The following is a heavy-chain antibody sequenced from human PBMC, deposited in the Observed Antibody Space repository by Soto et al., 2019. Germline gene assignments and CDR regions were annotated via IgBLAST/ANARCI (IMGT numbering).Heavy chain of an antibody. CDR1: GYTFTSYG. Sequence: ASVKVSCKASGYTFTSYGISWVRQAPGQGLEWMGWISAYNGNTNYAQKFQGRVTITRDTSASTAYMELSSLRSEDTAVYYCARDIVSGWYFYYWGQGTLVTVSS. CDR3: ARDIVSGWYFYY. J-gene: IGHJ4*02. V-gene: IGHV1-18*01. D-gene: IGHD6-19*01. CDR2: ISAYNGNT.